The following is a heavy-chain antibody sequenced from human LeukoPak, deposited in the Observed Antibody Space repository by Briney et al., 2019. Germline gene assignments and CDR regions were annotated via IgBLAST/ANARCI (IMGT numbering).Heavy chain of an antibody. CDR1: GYTFTSYA. D-gene: IGHD2-2*01. CDR2: INAGNGNT. Sequence: ASVTVSCKASGYTFTSYAMRWVRQAPGQRLEWMGWINAGNGNTKYSQKFQGRVTITRDTSASTAYMELSSLRSEDTAGYYCARDLYCSSTSCYRGLWFDPWGQGTLVTVSS. J-gene: IGHJ5*02. CDR3: ARDLYCSSTSCYRGLWFDP. V-gene: IGHV1-3*01.